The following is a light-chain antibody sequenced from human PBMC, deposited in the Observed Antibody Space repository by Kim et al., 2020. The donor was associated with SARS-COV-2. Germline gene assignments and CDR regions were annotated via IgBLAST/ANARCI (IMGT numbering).Light chain of an antibody. J-gene: IGLJ3*02. Sequence: ETATHTCTGTLSNVGTQGAAWLQQHQGHPPNLLFYRDNNRPSGISARFSASRSGSTASLTITGLQPEDEADYYCSAWDSSLSAWVFGGGTQLTVL. CDR3: SAWDSSLSAWV. CDR2: RDN. CDR1: LSNVGTQG. V-gene: IGLV10-54*01.